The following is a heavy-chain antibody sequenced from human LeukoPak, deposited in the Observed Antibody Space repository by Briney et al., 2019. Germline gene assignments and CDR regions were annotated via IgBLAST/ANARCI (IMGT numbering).Heavy chain of an antibody. CDR3: ARDFFVAYCSGGSCSLFDP. CDR2: INAGNGNT. J-gene: IGHJ5*02. D-gene: IGHD2-15*01. Sequence: ASVKVSCKASGYTFTSYAMHWVRQAPGQRLEWMGWINAGNGNTKYSQKFQGRVTITRDTSASTAYMELSSLRSEDTAVYYCARDFFVAYCSGGSCSLFDPWGQGTLVTVSS. V-gene: IGHV1-3*01. CDR1: GYTFTSYA.